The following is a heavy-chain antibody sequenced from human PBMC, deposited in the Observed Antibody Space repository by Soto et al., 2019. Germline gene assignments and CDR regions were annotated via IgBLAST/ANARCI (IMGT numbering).Heavy chain of an antibody. Sequence: QVQLVQSGPELKKPGASVKVSCEASGGTFSSYAISWVRQDPGRGLEGMGGVIPIIGTANYAPKLQGRVTITEDASTSTAYMELSSMRNDDTAVYYCSRGEDYYASSGYYYGRYYYYGMDDWGQGTTVTVSS. D-gene: IGHD3-22*01. CDR1: GGTFSSYA. CDR3: SRGEDYYASSGYYYGRYYYYGMDD. CDR2: VIPIIGTA. J-gene: IGHJ6*02. V-gene: IGHV1-69*01.